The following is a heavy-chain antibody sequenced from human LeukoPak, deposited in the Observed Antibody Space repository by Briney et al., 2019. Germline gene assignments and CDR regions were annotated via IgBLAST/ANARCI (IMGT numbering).Heavy chain of an antibody. CDR2: IYASGST. Sequence: SETPSLTCSVSGGSIGNYYWNWLRQPAGKGLEWIGRIYASGSTNYNPSLKSRVTISMDKSKNHFSLNLKSVTAADTAFYYCARDFYGDDGHHPFDYWGQGIQVTVSS. J-gene: IGHJ4*02. CDR3: ARDFYGDDGHHPFDY. CDR1: GGSIGNYY. D-gene: IGHD2/OR15-2a*01. V-gene: IGHV4-4*07.